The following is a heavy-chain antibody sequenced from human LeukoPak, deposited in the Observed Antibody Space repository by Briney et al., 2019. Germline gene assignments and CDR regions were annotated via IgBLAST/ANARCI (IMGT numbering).Heavy chain of an antibody. CDR2: IYYSGST. Sequence: SETLSLTCTVSGGSISSGGYYWSWIRQHPGKGLEWIGYIYYSGSTYYNPSLKSRVTISVDTSKNQFSLKLSSVTAADTAVYYCARVRRYCSSTSCYWAQVYYFDYWGQGTLVTVSS. J-gene: IGHJ4*02. CDR3: ARVRRYCSSTSCYWAQVYYFDY. CDR1: GGSISSGGYY. V-gene: IGHV4-31*03. D-gene: IGHD2-2*01.